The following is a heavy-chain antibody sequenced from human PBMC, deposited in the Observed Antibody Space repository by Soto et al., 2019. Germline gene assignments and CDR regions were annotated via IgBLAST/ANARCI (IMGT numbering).Heavy chain of an antibody. CDR3: ATAEVDY. CDR2: MNSDGSTI. V-gene: IGHV3-74*01. CDR1: GFTFGNYW. Sequence: LRLSCAASGFTFGNYWMHWVRQAPGKGLEWVSRMNSDGSTINYADSVKGRFTVSRDNAKNTLYLQMNSLRAEDTAVYYCATAEVDYWGPGTLVTVSS. J-gene: IGHJ4*02.